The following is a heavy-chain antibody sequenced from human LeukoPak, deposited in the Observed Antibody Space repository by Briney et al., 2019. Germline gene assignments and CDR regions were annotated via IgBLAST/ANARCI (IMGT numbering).Heavy chain of an antibody. CDR3: AKDRSTSCHD. V-gene: IGHV3-30*02. D-gene: IGHD2-2*01. CDR2: IWYDGSNK. Sequence: GGSLRLSCAASGCTFSSYGLSWVRQAPGKGLEWVGFIWYDGSNKYYAAPVKGRFTISRDNSKNILYLEMNSLRVEDTAVYYCAKDRSTSCHDWGQGTLVTVSS. CDR1: GCTFSSYG. J-gene: IGHJ4*02.